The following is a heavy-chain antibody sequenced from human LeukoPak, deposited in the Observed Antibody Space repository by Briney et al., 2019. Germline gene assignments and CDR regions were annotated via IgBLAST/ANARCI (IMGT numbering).Heavy chain of an antibody. D-gene: IGHD3-10*01. CDR1: GFTFSSYS. V-gene: IGHV3-48*04. Sequence: GGSLRLSCAASGFTFSSYSMNWVRQAPGKGLEWVSYISSSSSTIYYADSVKGRFTISRDNAKNSLYLQMNSLRAEDTAVYYCAKDLGVRGVIGAFDIWGQGTMVTVSS. CDR2: ISSSSSTI. CDR3: AKDLGVRGVIGAFDI. J-gene: IGHJ3*02.